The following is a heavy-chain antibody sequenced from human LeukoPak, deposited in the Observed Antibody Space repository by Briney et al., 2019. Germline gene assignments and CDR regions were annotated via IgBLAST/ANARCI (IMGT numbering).Heavy chain of an antibody. V-gene: IGHV1-46*01. D-gene: IGHD3-22*01. CDR2: INSSGGNT. J-gene: IGHJ6*02. CDR1: GYTFTSYY. CDR3: ARENTYGYSYGMDV. Sequence: GASVKISCTASGYTFTSYYMYWVRQAPGQGLEWMGIINSSGGNTSYAQNFQGRVTMTRDTSARIVYMELRSLRSEDTAVYYCARENTYGYSYGMDVWGQGTTVTVSS.